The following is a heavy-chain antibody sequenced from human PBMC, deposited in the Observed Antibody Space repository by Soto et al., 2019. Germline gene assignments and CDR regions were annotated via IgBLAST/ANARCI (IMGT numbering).Heavy chain of an antibody. J-gene: IGHJ4*02. V-gene: IGHV3-23*01. CDR3: ARVDIIGWSRFHN. CDR1: GFTFSNYA. Sequence: GGSLRLSCTGSGFTFSNYAMNWVRQAPGKALEWVSAINGGGENTFYADPVKGRFTISRDNFKKTLYLQMSSLRDEDTAVYYCARVDIIGWSRFHNWGQGTLVTVSS. D-gene: IGHD2-2*03. CDR2: INGGGENT.